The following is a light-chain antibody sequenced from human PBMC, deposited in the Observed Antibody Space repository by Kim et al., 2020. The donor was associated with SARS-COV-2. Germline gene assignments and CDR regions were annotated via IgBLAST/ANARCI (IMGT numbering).Light chain of an antibody. CDR3: QQYDIWPRT. J-gene: IGKJ1*01. V-gene: IGKV3-15*01. Sequence: VSPGERATLSCTASQSVRSNLAWYQQKPGQAPRLLISGASTRATGIPARFSGGGSGTDFTLTISSLQSEDFAVYFCQQYDIWPRTFGQGTKVDIK. CDR2: GAS. CDR1: QSVRSN.